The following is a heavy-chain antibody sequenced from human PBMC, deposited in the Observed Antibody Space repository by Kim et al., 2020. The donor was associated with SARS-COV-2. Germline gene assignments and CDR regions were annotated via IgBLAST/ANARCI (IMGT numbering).Heavy chain of an antibody. D-gene: IGHD2-2*01. Sequence: GGSLRLSCAASGFTFSDYYMTWIRQAPGKGLEWLSYISISTTYTDYADSVKGRFTISRDNAQKSLYLQMNSLRAEDTALYYCARMQPAAPYDAFDIWGRGKRVTVSS. CDR2: ISISTTYT. V-gene: IGHV3-11*03. CDR3: ARMQPAAPYDAFDI. J-gene: IGHJ3*02. CDR1: GFTFSDYY.